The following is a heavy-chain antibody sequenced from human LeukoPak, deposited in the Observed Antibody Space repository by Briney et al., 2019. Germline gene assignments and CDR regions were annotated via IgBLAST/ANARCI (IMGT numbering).Heavy chain of an antibody. CDR1: GDSISSNYW. CDR2: ILQSGST. Sequence: SETLSLTCAVSGDSISSNYWWSWVRQSPGKGLEWIGEILQSGSTNYNPSLRSRVTISIDKSKNQFSLNLSSVTAADTAVYYCARLPWGAYSGYDPPFDYWGQGTLVTVSS. CDR3: ARLPWGAYSGYDPPFDY. V-gene: IGHV4-4*02. D-gene: IGHD5-12*01. J-gene: IGHJ4*02.